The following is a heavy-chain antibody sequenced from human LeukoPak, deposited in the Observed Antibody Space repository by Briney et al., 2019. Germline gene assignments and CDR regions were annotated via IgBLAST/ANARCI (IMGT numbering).Heavy chain of an antibody. CDR1: GFXFSSYA. J-gene: IGHJ4*02. CDR3: AKGYSGYGLGYYFDY. V-gene: IGHV3-23*01. CDR2: ISGSGGCT. Sequence: PGGSLRLSCAASGFXFSSYAISWVRQAPGKGLEWVSAISGSGGCTYYADSVKGRFTISRDNSKNTLYLQMNSLRAEDTAVYYCAKGYSGYGLGYYFDYWGQGTLVTVSS. D-gene: IGHD5-12*01.